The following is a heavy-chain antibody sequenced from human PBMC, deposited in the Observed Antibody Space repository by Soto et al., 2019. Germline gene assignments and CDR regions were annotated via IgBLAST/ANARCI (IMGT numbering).Heavy chain of an antibody. V-gene: IGHV1-3*01. CDR3: ARDSPMHAFDI. J-gene: IGHJ3*02. CDR2: INAGNGNT. CDR1: GYTFPSYA. Sequence: ASVQVSCKDSGYTFPSYAMHWVRQAPGQRLEWMGWINAGNGNTKYSQKFQGRVAITRDTSASTAYMELSSLRSEDTAVYYCARDSPMHAFDIWGQGTMVTV.